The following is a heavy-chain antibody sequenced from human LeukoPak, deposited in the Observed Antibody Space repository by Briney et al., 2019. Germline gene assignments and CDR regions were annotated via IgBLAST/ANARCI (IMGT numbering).Heavy chain of an antibody. V-gene: IGHV4-34*01. CDR3: ARHYGP. Sequence: SETLSLTCAVYGGSFSGYYWSWTRQPPGKGLEWIGEINHSGSTNYNPSLKSRVTISVDTSKNQFSLKLSSVTAADTAVYYCARHYGPWGQGTLVTVSS. CDR2: INHSGST. CDR1: GGSFSGYY. D-gene: IGHD3-16*01. J-gene: IGHJ5*02.